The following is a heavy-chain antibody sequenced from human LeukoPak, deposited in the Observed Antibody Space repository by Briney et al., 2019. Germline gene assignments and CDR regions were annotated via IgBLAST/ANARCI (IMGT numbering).Heavy chain of an antibody. Sequence: ASVKVSCKASGYTFTSYYMHWVRQAPGQGLEWMGIINPSGGSTSYAQKFQGRVTMTRDTSTSTVYMELSSLRSEDTAVYHCAREENCGGDCNKFDYWGQGTLVTVSS. CDR3: AREENCGGDCNKFDY. D-gene: IGHD2-21*02. CDR1: GYTFTSYY. V-gene: IGHV1-46*01. J-gene: IGHJ4*02. CDR2: INPSGGST.